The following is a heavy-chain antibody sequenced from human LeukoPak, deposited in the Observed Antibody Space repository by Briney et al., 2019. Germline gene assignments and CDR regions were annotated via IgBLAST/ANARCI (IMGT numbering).Heavy chain of an antibody. CDR3: ARDPRYYYGSGPNDY. CDR1: GFTVSSNY. V-gene: IGHV3-66*02. J-gene: IGHJ4*02. Sequence: GGSLRLSCAASGFTVSSNYMSWVRQATGKGLEWVSVIYSGGSTYYADSVKGRFTISRDNSKNTLYLQMNSLRAEDTAVYYCARDPRYYYGSGPNDYWGQGTLVTVSS. CDR2: IYSGGST. D-gene: IGHD3-10*01.